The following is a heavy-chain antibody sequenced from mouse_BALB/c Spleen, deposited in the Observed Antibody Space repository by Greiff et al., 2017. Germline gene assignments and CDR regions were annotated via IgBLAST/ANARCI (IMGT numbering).Heavy chain of an antibody. V-gene: IGHV1S22*01. CDR1: GYTFTSYW. Sequence: LQQPGSELVRPGASVKLSCKASGYTFTSYWMHWMKQRPGQGLEWIGNIYPGSGSTNYDEKFKSKATLTVDTSSSTAYMQLSSLTSEDSAVYYCTRGNYFDYWGQGTTLTVSS. CDR2: IYPGSGST. CDR3: TRGNYFDY. J-gene: IGHJ2*01.